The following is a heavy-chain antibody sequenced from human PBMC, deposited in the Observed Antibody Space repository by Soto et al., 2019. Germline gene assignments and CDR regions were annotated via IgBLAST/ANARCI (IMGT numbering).Heavy chain of an antibody. CDR2: INHSGST. Sequence: QVQLQQWGAGLLKPSETLSLTCAVYGGSFSGYYWSWIRQPPGKGLEWIGEINHSGSTNYNPSLKSRVTISVDTSKSQFSLKLSSVTAADTAVYYCARGRGLLWFGEKLFDYWGQGTLVTVSS. D-gene: IGHD3-10*01. CDR1: GGSFSGYY. V-gene: IGHV4-34*01. CDR3: ARGRGLLWFGEKLFDY. J-gene: IGHJ4*02.